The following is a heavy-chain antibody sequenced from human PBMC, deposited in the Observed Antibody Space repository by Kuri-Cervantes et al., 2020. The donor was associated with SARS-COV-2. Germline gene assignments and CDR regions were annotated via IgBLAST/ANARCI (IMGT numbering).Heavy chain of an antibody. Sequence: ASVKVSCKASGGTFSSYAISWVRQAPGQGLEWMGWISAYNGNTNYAQKLQGRVTMITDTSTSTAYMELRSLRSDDTAVYYCARESLSLGELSFDGMDVWGQGTTVTVS. J-gene: IGHJ6*02. CDR3: ARESLSLGELSFDGMDV. V-gene: IGHV1-18*01. D-gene: IGHD3-16*02. CDR2: ISAYNGNT. CDR1: GGTFSSYA.